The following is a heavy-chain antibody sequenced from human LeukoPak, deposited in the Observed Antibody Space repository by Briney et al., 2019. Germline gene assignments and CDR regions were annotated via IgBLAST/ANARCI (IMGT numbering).Heavy chain of an antibody. D-gene: IGHD5-18*01. CDR1: GFTFSSYW. CDR3: ARVARGYSYGLSYYYMDV. Sequence: GGSLRLSCAASGFTFSSYWMSWVRQAPGKGLEWVAKIKQDGSEKYYVDSVKGRFTISRDNAKNSLYLQMNSLRAEDTAVYYCARVARGYSYGLSYYYMDVWGKGTTVTVSS. J-gene: IGHJ6*03. V-gene: IGHV3-7*01. CDR2: IKQDGSEK.